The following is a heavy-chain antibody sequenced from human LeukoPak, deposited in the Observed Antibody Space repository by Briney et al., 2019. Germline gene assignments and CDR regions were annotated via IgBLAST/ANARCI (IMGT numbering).Heavy chain of an antibody. CDR1: GFTVSSNY. CDR2: IYSDGST. CDR3: ASGIISGLINY. D-gene: IGHD3-16*01. J-gene: IGHJ4*02. Sequence: PGGSLRLSCAASGFTVSSNYMSWVRQAPGKGLEWVSVIYSDGSTYYADSVKGRFTISRDNSKNTLYLQMNSLRAEDTAVYYCASGIISGLINYWGQGTLVTVSS. V-gene: IGHV3-53*01.